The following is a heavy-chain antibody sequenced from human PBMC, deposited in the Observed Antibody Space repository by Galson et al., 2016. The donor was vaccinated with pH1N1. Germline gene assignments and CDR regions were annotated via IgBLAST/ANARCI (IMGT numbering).Heavy chain of an antibody. V-gene: IGHV1-69-2*01. CDR1: GYTLTDYY. CDR3: AISSSISMILVVTPNDAFDI. J-gene: IGHJ3*02. CDR2: IDPEDVEI. D-gene: IGHD3-22*01. Sequence: VKVSCKVSGYTLTDYYIHWVQLAPGKGLQWMGVIDPEDVEIIYAERFRGRVTITADTSADTAYMELSSLTSEDTAVYYCAISSSISMILVVTPNDAFDIWGQGTMVTVSS.